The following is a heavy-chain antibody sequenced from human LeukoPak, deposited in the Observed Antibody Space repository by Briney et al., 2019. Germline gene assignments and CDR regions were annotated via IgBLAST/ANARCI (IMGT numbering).Heavy chain of an antibody. CDR1: GYTFTGYY. CDR3: ATGYYYGSGRGDDAFDI. J-gene: IGHJ3*02. V-gene: IGHV1-2*02. D-gene: IGHD3-10*01. CDR2: INPNSGGT. Sequence: ASVKVSCKASGYTFTGYYMHWVRQAPGQGLEWMGWINPNSGGTNYAQKFQGRVTMTRDTSISTAYMELSRLRSDDTAVYYCATGYYYGSGRGDDAFDIWGQGTMVTVSS.